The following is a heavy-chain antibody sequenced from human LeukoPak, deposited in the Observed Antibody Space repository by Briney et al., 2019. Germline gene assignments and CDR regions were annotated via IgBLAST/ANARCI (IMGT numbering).Heavy chain of an antibody. CDR3: AIQKRYCGWLFPGPFDF. V-gene: IGHV4-59*08. CDR1: GGSISSYY. Sequence: SEPLSLTCTLPGGSISSYYWSWIREPPGKGRGWIGYFYFCGMTKFNPSLKSRVTTTVDTSKNQSSLKLSSVTAAYTAVYYCAIQKRYCGWLFPGPFDFWGQGNLVTVSS. CDR2: FYFCGMT. J-gene: IGHJ4*02. D-gene: IGHD3-9*01.